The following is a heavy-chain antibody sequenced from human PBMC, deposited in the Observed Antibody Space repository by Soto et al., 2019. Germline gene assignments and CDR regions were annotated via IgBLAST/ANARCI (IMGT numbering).Heavy chain of an antibody. J-gene: IGHJ2*01. Sequence: EVQLLESGGGLVQPGGSLRLSCAASGFTFSSYAMSWVRQAPGKGLEWVSAISGSGGSTYYADSVKGRFTISRDNSKNTLYLQMNSLRAEDTALYYCAKPDSSGYYYGYWYFDLWGRGTLVTVSS. CDR2: ISGSGGST. CDR1: GFTFSSYA. CDR3: AKPDSSGYYYGYWYFDL. V-gene: IGHV3-23*01. D-gene: IGHD3-22*01.